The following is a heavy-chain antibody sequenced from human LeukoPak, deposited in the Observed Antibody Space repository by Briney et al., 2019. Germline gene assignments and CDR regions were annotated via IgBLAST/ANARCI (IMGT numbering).Heavy chain of an antibody. Sequence: SETLSLTCAVYGGSFSGYYWSWIRQPPGKGLEWIGEINHSGSTNYNPSLKSRVTISVDTSKNQFSLKLSSVTAADTAVYYCARAGIVVVPAARPNNWFDPWGQGTQVTVSS. CDR3: ARAGIVVVPAARPNNWFDP. J-gene: IGHJ5*02. CDR2: INHSGST. D-gene: IGHD2-2*01. V-gene: IGHV4-34*01. CDR1: GGSFSGYY.